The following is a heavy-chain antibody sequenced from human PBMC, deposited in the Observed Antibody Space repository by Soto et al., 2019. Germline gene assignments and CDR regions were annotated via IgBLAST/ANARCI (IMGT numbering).Heavy chain of an antibody. CDR2: MYNSERT. V-gene: IGHV4-4*07. CDR1: GGSISGYY. J-gene: IGHJ4*02. CDR3: AREPLAHSYFDF. Sequence: QVQLQESGPGLVKPSENLSLTCTVSGGSISGYYWSWIRQPAGKGLEWIGRMYNSERTNYNPSLKSRVTMSMDTSKNQFSLKLTSVTEADTAVYFCAREPLAHSYFDFLGRGALVTVSS.